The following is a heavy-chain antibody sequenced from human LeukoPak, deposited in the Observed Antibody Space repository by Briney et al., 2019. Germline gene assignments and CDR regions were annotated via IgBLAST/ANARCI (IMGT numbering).Heavy chain of an antibody. D-gene: IGHD1-26*01. CDR1: GCIFTNYW. J-gene: IGHJ6*03. V-gene: IGHV5-51*01. CDR2: IFPGDSDT. CDR3: ARLPDSGSYFRGVEYYMVV. Sequence: GGSLQISSKGSGCIFTNYWVGWVRRLPAKGREWMGIIFPGDSDTRYSPSFQGQVAISVDKSISTAYLQWSSLKASDAAIYYCARLPDSGSYFRGVEYYMVVWGKGTTVTVSS.